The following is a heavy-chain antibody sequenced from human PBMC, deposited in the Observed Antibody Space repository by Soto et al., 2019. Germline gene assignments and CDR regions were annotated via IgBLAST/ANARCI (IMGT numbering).Heavy chain of an antibody. CDR1: GYTFTGYY. Sequence: QVQLVQSGAEVKKPGASVKVSCKASGYTFTGYYMHWVRQAPGQGLEWLGWINPNSGGTNYAQKFQGWGTMTRDTSISTAYMELSRLRSDDTAGYYCARQPTYCSSTSCYGRSYNRFDPWGQGTLVTVSS. CDR2: INPNSGGT. D-gene: IGHD2-2*01. J-gene: IGHJ5*02. CDR3: ARQPTYCSSTSCYGRSYNRFDP. V-gene: IGHV1-2*04.